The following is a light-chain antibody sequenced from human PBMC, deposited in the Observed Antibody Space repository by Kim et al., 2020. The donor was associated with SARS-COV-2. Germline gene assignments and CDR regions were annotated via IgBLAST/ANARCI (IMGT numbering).Light chain of an antibody. V-gene: IGKV1-12*01. CDR3: QQANSFPWT. Sequence: ASVGDRVTSTCRASQGSSSWLAWYQQKPGKAPKLLIYAASSLHSGVPSRFSGSGSGTDFTLTISSLQPEDFATYYCQQANSFPWTFGQGTKVDIK. J-gene: IGKJ1*01. CDR1: QGSSSW. CDR2: AAS.